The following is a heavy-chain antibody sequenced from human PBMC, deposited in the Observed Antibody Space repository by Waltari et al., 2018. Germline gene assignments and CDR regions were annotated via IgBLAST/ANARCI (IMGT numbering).Heavy chain of an antibody. J-gene: IGHJ4*02. CDR2: IRCSGGST. CDR1: GFTFRRST. Sequence: EVQLLASEGGSVQHGGSLRLSCAASGFTFRRSTMSWVRQAPGKGLEWVSAIRCSGGSTYYADSVKGRFTISRDNSKNTLYLQMNSLRAEDTAVYYCAKVVSSSWYLDYWGQGTLVTVSS. V-gene: IGHV3-23*01. D-gene: IGHD6-13*01. CDR3: AKVVSSSWYLDY.